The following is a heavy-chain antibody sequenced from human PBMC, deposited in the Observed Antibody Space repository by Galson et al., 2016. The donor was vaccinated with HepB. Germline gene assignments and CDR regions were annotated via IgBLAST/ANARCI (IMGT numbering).Heavy chain of an antibody. CDR3: ARHLGVLDAFDI. CDR1: EYPFTTYY. V-gene: IGHV5-51*01. Sequence: QSGAEVKKPGESLRTSCKGSEYPFTTYYIGWVRQMAGKGLEWMGIIYPGDSHTTYSPSFEGQVSISVDKSVNTAYLHWSNLKASDTAMYYCARHLGVLDAFDIWGQGTVVTVSS. D-gene: IGHD3-10*01. CDR2: IYPGDSHT. J-gene: IGHJ3*02.